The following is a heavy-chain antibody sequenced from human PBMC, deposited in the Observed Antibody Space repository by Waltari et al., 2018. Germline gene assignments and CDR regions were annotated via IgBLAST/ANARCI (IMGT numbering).Heavy chain of an antibody. J-gene: IGHJ4*02. Sequence: QVQLVQSGAEVKKPGASVKVSCKASGYTFTGYYMHWVRQAPGQGLEWMGWINPNSGGTNYAQKFQGRVTMTRDTSISTAYMELSRLRSDDTAVYYCARVKLELSKTGPFDYWGQGTLVTVSS. D-gene: IGHD1-7*01. CDR3: ARVKLELSKTGPFDY. CDR1: GYTFTGYY. CDR2: INPNSGGT. V-gene: IGHV1-2*02.